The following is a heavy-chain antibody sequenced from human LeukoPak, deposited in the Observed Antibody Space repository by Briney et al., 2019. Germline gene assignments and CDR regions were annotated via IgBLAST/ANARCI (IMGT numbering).Heavy chain of an antibody. D-gene: IGHD2-2*01. CDR1: GGSINSAGYY. V-gene: IGHV4-30-2*01. J-gene: IGHJ5*02. CDR2: IYHSGST. CDR3: ARESNVVVPAANNWFDP. Sequence: SETLSLTCTVSGGSINSAGYYWSWIRQPPGKGLEWIGYIYHSGSTYYNPSLKSRVTISVDRSKNQFSLKLSSVTAAGTAVYYCARESNVVVPAANNWFDPWGQGTLVTVSS.